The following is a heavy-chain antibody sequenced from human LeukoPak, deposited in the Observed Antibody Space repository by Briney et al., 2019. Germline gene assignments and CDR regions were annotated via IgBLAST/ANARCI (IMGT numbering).Heavy chain of an antibody. CDR3: ARGGVEYCSGGSCPHNWFDS. J-gene: IGHJ5*01. CDR2: ISPYNGNT. V-gene: IGHV1-18*01. D-gene: IGHD2-15*01. Sequence: ASVKVSCKASGYIFTNYGITWVRQAPGQGLQWMGWISPYNGNTNYAQNFQGRVTMTTDTSTTTAFLEVRNLIPDDTAVYYCARGGVEYCSGGSCPHNWFDSWGQGTLLTVSS. CDR1: GYIFTNYG.